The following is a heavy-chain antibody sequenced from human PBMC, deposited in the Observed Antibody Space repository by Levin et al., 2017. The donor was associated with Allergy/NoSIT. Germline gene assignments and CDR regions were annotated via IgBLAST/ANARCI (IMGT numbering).Heavy chain of an antibody. CDR1: GVSISSYY. J-gene: IGHJ4*02. D-gene: IGHD5-12*01. CDR3: ASGYSAFEGGMGDY. CDR2: IHYSGRT. Sequence: SETLSLTCTVSGVSISSYYWSWIRQPPGKGLEWIGYIHYSGRTYYNPSLKSRLTFSLDASKSQLFLRLSSVTAADTAVFYCASGYSAFEGGMGDYWGLGALVTVSS. V-gene: IGHV4-59*01.